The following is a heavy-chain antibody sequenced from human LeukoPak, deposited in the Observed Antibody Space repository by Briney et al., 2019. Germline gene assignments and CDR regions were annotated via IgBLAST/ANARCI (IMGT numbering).Heavy chain of an antibody. CDR1: GDSISSYY. CDR3: ARDRPNLAGIPDY. V-gene: IGHV4-4*07. Sequence: SETLSLTRTVSGDSISSYYWTWIRQPAGKGLDWIGRIYTSGTTNYNPSLKSRVTISVDKSKNQFSLNLSSVTAADTAVYYCARDRPNLAGIPDYWGQGTLVTVSS. CDR2: IYTSGTT. D-gene: IGHD6-19*01. J-gene: IGHJ4*02.